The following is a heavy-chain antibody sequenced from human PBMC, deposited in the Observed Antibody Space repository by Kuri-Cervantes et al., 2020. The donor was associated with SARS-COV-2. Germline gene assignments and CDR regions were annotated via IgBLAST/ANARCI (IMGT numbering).Heavy chain of an antibody. CDR3: ARDHMQLKGMDV. D-gene: IGHD6-13*01. CDR2: IIPIFGTA. V-gene: IGHV1-69*06. J-gene: IGHJ6*02. CDR1: GGTFSSYA. Sequence: SVKVSCKASGGTFSSYAISWVRQAPGQGLEWMGGIIPIFGTANYAQKFQGRVTITADKSTSIAYMELSSLRSEDTAVYYCARDHMQLKGMDVWGQGTTVTVSS.